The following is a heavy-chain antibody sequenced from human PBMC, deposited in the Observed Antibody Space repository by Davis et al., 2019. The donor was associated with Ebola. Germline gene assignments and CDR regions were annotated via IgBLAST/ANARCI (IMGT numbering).Heavy chain of an antibody. J-gene: IGHJ6*02. Sequence: MPSETLSLTCAVYGGSFSGYYWTWIRQPPRKGLEWIGEINYSGSTNYNPSLKSRVTISVDTSKNQFSLKLSSVTAADTAVYYCARGGGFGGYGMDVWGQGTTVTVSS. CDR2: INYSGST. CDR3: ARGGGFGGYGMDV. D-gene: IGHD3-10*01. V-gene: IGHV4-34*01. CDR1: GGSFSGYY.